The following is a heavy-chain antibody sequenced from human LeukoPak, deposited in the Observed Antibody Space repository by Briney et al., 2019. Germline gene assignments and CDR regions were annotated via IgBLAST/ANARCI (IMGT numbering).Heavy chain of an antibody. CDR2: MNPNSGNT. CDR3: ARMAAAGSGY. V-gene: IGHV1-8*03. D-gene: IGHD6-13*01. CDR1: GYTFTSYD. J-gene: IGHJ4*02. Sequence: ASVKVSCKASGYTFTSYDINWVRQATGQGLEWMGWMNPNSGNTGYSQKFQGRVTITRDTSASTAYMELSSLRSEDTAVYYCARMAAAGSGYWGQGTLVTVSS.